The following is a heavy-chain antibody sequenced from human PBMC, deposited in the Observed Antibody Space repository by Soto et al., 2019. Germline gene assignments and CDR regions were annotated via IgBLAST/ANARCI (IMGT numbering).Heavy chain of an antibody. J-gene: IGHJ5*02. CDR1: GGSISSGDYY. CDR2: IYYSGST. V-gene: IGHV4-30-4*01. Sequence: SSETLSLTCTVSGGSISSGDYYWSWIRQPPGKGLEWIGYIYYSGSTYYNPSLKSRVTISVDTSKNQFSLKLSSVTAEDTAVYYCARGRRSHWFDTWGQGTLVTVSS. CDR3: ARGRRSHWFDT.